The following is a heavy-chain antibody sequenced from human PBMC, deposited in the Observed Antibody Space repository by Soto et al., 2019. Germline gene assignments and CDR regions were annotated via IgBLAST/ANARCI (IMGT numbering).Heavy chain of an antibody. V-gene: IGHV1-69*12. D-gene: IGHD2-8*01. Sequence: QVQLVQSGAEVKKPGSSVQVSCKASGGTFSSYAFSWVRQAPGQGLEWMGGIIPIFGTADYALKFQGRVTITADESTSTAHMELSSLRSEDTAVYYCATWLKDGVIGGNYYYGMDVWGQGTMVTVSS. CDR2: IIPIFGTA. CDR3: ATWLKDGVIGGNYYYGMDV. J-gene: IGHJ6*02. CDR1: GGTFSSYA.